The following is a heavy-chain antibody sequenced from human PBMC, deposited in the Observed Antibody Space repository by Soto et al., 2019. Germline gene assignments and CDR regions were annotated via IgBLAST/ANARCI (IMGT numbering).Heavy chain of an antibody. J-gene: IGHJ6*03. CDR1: GYTFTNYG. Sequence: QVQLLQSGAEVKKPGASVKVSCKASGYTFTNYGITWVRQAPGQGLEWMGWNSAYNGDTHYTQRLQGRVTMTTDTSTSTDYMELRGLRSDDTAVYYCARVRQLVGYLYYYMDVWGKGTTVTVSS. D-gene: IGHD6-6*01. V-gene: IGHV1-18*01. CDR2: NSAYNGDT. CDR3: ARVRQLVGYLYYYMDV.